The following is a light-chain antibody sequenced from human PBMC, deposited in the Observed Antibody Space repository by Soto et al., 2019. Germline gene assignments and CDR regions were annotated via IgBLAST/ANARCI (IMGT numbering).Light chain of an antibody. V-gene: IGKV1-17*01. Sequence: IQRTQSPSSMSASVGDRVIITCRASQDIGSDLAWYQQKPGKAPESLIYAASTLQNGVPSRFSVSGSGTEFTLTISSLKHEDFETYYCLQHDNFPWTFGQGTKVDIK. CDR2: AAS. J-gene: IGKJ1*01. CDR3: LQHDNFPWT. CDR1: QDIGSD.